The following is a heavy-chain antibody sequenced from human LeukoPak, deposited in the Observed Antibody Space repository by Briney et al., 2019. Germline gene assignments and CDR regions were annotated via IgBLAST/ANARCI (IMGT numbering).Heavy chain of an antibody. J-gene: IGHJ4*02. CDR2: IRYDGSNK. CDR1: GFTFSSYG. Sequence: GGSLRLSCAASGFTFSSYGMHWVRQAPGKGLEWVAFIRYDGSNKYYADSVKGRFTISRDNSKNTLYLQMNSPRAEDTAVYYCAKPGYCSGGSCRYYFDYWGQGTLVTVSS. CDR3: AKPGYCSGGSCRYYFDY. D-gene: IGHD2-15*01. V-gene: IGHV3-30*02.